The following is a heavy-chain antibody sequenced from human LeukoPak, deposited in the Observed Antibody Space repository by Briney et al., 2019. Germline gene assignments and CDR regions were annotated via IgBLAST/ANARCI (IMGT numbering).Heavy chain of an antibody. D-gene: IGHD2-2*01. CDR1: GFTFDDYG. J-gene: IGHJ6*03. CDR2: INWNGGST. V-gene: IGHV3-20*04. Sequence: GGSLRLSCAASGFTFDDYGMSWVRQAPGKGLEWVSGINWNGGSTGYADSVKGQFTISRDNAKNSLYLQMNSLRAEDTALYYCARVVSSSPRDYYYYYMDVWGKGTTVTVSS. CDR3: ARVVSSSPRDYYYYYMDV.